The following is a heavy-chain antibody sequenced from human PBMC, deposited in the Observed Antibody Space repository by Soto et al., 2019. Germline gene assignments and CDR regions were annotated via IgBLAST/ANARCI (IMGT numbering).Heavy chain of an antibody. CDR3: ARGSIITETTSWWFDP. V-gene: IGHV4-34*01. CDR2: INHSGST. D-gene: IGHD1-7*01. J-gene: IGHJ5*02. Sequence: QVQLQQWGAGLLKPSETLSLTCAVYGGSFSGYYWSWIRQPPGKGLEWIGEINHSGSTNYNPSHKSRVTISVDTSKNQFSLKLSSVTAADTAVYYCARGSIITETTSWWFDPWGQGTRVTVSS. CDR1: GGSFSGYY.